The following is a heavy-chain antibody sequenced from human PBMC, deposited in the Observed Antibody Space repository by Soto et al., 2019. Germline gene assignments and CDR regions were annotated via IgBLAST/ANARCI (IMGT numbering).Heavy chain of an antibody. V-gene: IGHV1-3*05. CDR2: INAGNGNT. CDR1: GYTFTSYA. J-gene: IGHJ6*01. D-gene: IGHD3-10*01. Sequence: QVQLVQSGAEEKKPGASVKVSCKASGYTFTSYAMHWVRQAPGQRLEWMGWINAGNGNTKYSQKFQGRVTITRDTFPSPAYMELDSLRSEDTAVYYCARDYYYGSGWKGMDVWGQGTTVTVSS. CDR3: ARDYYYGSGWKGMDV.